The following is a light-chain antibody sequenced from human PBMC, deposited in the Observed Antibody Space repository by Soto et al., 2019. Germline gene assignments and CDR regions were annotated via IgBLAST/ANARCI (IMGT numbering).Light chain of an antibody. Sequence: DIQMTPSPSTLSASVGDRVAITCRASPSISQWVAWYQQKPGRAPEMLIYDASKLKSGVPSRFSGSVSGTEFSLTITSLQPDDSAMYYCQQYNGDSCTFGRGTTV. CDR2: DAS. CDR3: QQYNGDSCT. V-gene: IGKV1-5*01. J-gene: IGKJ1*01. CDR1: PSISQW.